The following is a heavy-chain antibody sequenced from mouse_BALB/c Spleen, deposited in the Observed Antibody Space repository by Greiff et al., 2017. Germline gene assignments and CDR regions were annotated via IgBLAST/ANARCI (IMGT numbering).Heavy chain of an antibody. CDR3: ARDRPYYAMDY. Sequence: EVKLQESGPGLVKPSQTVSLTCTVTGISITTGNYRWSWIRQFPGNKLEWIGYIYYSGTITYNPSLTSRTTITRDTSKNQFFLEMNSLTAEDTATYYCARDRPYYAMDYWGQGTSVTVSS. J-gene: IGHJ4*01. V-gene: IGHV3-5*02. CDR1: GISITTGNYR. CDR2: IYYSGTI.